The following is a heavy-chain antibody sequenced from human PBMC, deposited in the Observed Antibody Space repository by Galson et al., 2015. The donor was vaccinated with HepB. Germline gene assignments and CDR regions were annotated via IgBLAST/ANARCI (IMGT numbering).Heavy chain of an antibody. J-gene: IGHJ4*02. V-gene: IGHV3-23*01. CDR3: AKVGLHGRLGELSLERPFDY. Sequence: SLRLSCAASGFTFSSYAMSWVRQAPGKGLEWVSAISGSGGSTYYADSVKGRFTISRDNSKNTLYLQMNSLRAEDTAVYYCAKVGLHGRLGELSLERPFDYWGQGTLVTVSS. D-gene: IGHD3-16*02. CDR1: GFTFSSYA. CDR2: ISGSGGST.